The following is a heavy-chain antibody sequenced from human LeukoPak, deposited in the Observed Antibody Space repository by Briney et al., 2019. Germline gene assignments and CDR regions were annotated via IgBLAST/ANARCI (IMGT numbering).Heavy chain of an antibody. CDR2: IYTSGST. D-gene: IGHD3-22*01. J-gene: IGHJ3*02. V-gene: IGHV4-61*02. CDR1: GGSISSGSYY. Sequence: SETLSLTCTVSGGSISSGSYYWSWIRQPAGKGLEWIGRIYTSGSTNYNPSLKSRVTISVDTSKNQFSLKLSSVTAADTAVYYCARGSMIVVVTNFDIWGQGTMVTVSS. CDR3: ARGSMIVVVTNFDI.